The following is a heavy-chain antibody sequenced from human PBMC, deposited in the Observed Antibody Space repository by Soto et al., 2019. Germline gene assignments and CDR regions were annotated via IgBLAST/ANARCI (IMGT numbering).Heavy chain of an antibody. CDR3: LRFYYDSSGSAAKVLDY. CDR1: GFTFSNAW. J-gene: IGHJ4*02. Sequence: GGSLRLSCAASGFTFSNAWMSWVRQAPGKGLEWVGRIKSKTDGGTTDYAAPVKGRFTISRDDSKNTLYLQMNSLKTEDTAVYYFLRFYYDSSGSAAKVLDYWGQGTLVTVSS. V-gene: IGHV3-15*01. CDR2: IKSKTDGGTT. D-gene: IGHD3-22*01.